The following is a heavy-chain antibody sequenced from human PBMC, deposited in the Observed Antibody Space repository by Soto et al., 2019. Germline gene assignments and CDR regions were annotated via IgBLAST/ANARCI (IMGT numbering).Heavy chain of an antibody. D-gene: IGHD4-17*01. CDR1: GGSISSSSYY. CDR3: ARHSGKMITVTTLYYYYGIVV. CDR2: IYYSGST. V-gene: IGHV4-39*01. J-gene: IGHJ6*02. Sequence: TLSLTCTVSGGSISSSSYYWGWIRQPPGKGLEWIGSIYYSGSTYYNPSLKSRVTISVDTSKNQFSLKLSSVTAADTAVYYCARHSGKMITVTTLYYYYGIVVWGQGTTVTGSS.